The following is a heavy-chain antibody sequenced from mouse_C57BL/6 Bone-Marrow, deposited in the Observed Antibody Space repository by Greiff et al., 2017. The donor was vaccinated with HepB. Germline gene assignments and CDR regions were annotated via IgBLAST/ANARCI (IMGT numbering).Heavy chain of an antibody. CDR1: GYAFSSYW. Sequence: QVQLQQSGAELVKPGASVKISCKASGYAFSSYWLNWVKQRPGKGLEWIGQIYPEDGDTNYNGKFKGKATLTADKSSSTANMQLSSLTSEGCAVYYCVHWDYWGQGTTLTVSS. CDR3: VHWDY. V-gene: IGHV1-80*01. J-gene: IGHJ2*01. CDR2: IYPEDGDT.